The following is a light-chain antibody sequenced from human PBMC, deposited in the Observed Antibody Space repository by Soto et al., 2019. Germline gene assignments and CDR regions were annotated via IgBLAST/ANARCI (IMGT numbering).Light chain of an antibody. Sequence: DIVMTQSPDSLAVSLGERATINCKSSQSVLYSSNNKNFLAWYQQKPGQPPKLLIYWASTRESGVPDRISGSGSGTDFTLTISSLQAGDVAVYYCQQYYSAPYTFGQGTKLEIK. CDR1: QSVLYSSNNKNF. J-gene: IGKJ2*01. V-gene: IGKV4-1*01. CDR3: QQYYSAPYT. CDR2: WAS.